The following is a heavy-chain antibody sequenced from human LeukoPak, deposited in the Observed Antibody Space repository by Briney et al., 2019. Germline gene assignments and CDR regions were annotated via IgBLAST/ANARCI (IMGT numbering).Heavy chain of an antibody. J-gene: IGHJ4*02. CDR1: GFTFSSYG. CDR3: AKAAVVGVDFDY. V-gene: IGHV3-30*18. Sequence: GGSLRLSCAASGFTFSSYGMHWVRQAPGKGLEWVAVISYDGSNKYYADSVKGRFTISRDNSKNTPYLQMNSLRAEDTAVYYCAKAAVVGVDFDYWGQGTLVTVSS. CDR2: ISYDGSNK. D-gene: IGHD1-26*01.